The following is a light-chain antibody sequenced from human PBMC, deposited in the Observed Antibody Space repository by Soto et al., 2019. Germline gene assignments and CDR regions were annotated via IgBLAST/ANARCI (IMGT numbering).Light chain of an antibody. CDR3: QQFNTYPIT. J-gene: IGKJ5*01. CDR1: QDIRGD. CDR2: DVS. Sequence: AIQLTQSPSSLSASVGDRVTITCRASQDIRGDLAWYQQKPGKPPKLLIFDVSSLQSGVPSRFSGSVSGTDFTLTISSLQPEDFATYYCQQFNTYPITFGQGTRLEIK. V-gene: IGKV1-13*02.